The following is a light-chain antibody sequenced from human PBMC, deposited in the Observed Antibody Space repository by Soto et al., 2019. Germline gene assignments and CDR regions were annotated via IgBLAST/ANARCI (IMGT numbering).Light chain of an antibody. CDR3: QQVNCYPRYT. Sequence: DIQLTQSPSFLSASVGDRVTITCRASQGISSYLAWYQQKPGKAPKLLIYAASPLQSGVPSRFSGSGSGTEFNLRISGMQPEDCATYCCQQVNCYPRYTFGQGTKLEIK. J-gene: IGKJ2*01. CDR2: AAS. V-gene: IGKV1-9*01. CDR1: QGISSY.